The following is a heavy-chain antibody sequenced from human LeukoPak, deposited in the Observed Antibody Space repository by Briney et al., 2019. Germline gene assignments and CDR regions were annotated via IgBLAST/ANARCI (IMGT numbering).Heavy chain of an antibody. D-gene: IGHD5-24*01. CDR2: IIPILGIA. J-gene: IGHJ6*03. CDR1: GDTFSSYT. CDR3: ARGSLITYYYYMDV. Sequence: VALVKVSCKASGDTFSSYTISWVRQAPGQGLEWMGRIIPILGIANYAQKFQGRVTITADKSTSTAYMELSSLRSEDTAVYYCARGSLITYYYYMDVWGKGTTVTVSS. V-gene: IGHV1-69*02.